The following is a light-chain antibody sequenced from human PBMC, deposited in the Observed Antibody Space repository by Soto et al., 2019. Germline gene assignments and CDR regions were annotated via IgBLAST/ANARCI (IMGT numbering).Light chain of an antibody. J-gene: IGLJ2*01. CDR2: EVS. CDR1: SSDVGGYNY. CDR3: SSLTRSSTSVV. V-gene: IGLV2-14*01. Sequence: QSVLTQPASVSGSPGQSITISCTGTSSDVGGYNYVSWYQQHPGKAPKLVIYEVSDRPSGISNRFSGSKSGNTASLTISGLQAEDAAEYYCSSLTRSSTSVVFGGGTKLTVL.